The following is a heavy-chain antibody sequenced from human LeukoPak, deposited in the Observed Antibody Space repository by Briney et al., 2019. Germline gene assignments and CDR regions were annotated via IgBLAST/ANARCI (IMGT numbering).Heavy chain of an antibody. CDR3: ARMSGYCSGGSCYSVFDYYYMDV. V-gene: IGHV5-51*01. Sequence: GESLKISCKGSGYSFTSYWIGWVRQMPGKGLEWMGIIYPGDSDTRYSPSFQGQVTISADKSISTAYLQWSSLKASDTAMYYCARMSGYCSGGSCYSVFDYYYMDVWGKGTTVTVSS. CDR2: IYPGDSDT. J-gene: IGHJ6*03. CDR1: GYSFTSYW. D-gene: IGHD2-15*01.